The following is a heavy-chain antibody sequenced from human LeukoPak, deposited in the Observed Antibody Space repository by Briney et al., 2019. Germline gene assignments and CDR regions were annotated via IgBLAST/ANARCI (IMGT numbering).Heavy chain of an antibody. CDR2: ISYDGSNK. CDR1: GLTFSSYG. D-gene: IGHD3-16*01. Sequence: GGSLRLSCSASGLTFSSYGMHWVRQAPGKGLEWVAVISYDGSNKYYADSVKGRFTISRDNSKNTLYLQMNSLRAEDTAVYYCAKDRLLRFGDYFDYWGQGTLVTVSS. V-gene: IGHV3-30*18. J-gene: IGHJ4*02. CDR3: AKDRLLRFGDYFDY.